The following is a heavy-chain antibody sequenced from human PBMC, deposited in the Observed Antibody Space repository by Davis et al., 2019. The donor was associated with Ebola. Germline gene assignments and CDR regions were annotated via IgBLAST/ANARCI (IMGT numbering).Heavy chain of an antibody. CDR1: GFTFSSYA. CDR3: ARGILDDFWSTYQSYYFDY. J-gene: IGHJ4*02. V-gene: IGHV3-64*01. CDR2: ISSNGGST. Sequence: PGGSLRLSCAASGFTFSSYAMHWVRQAPGEGLEYVSAISSNGGSTYYANSVKGRFTISRDNSKNTLYLQMGSLRAEDMAVYYCARGILDDFWSTYQSYYFDYWGQGTLVTVSS. D-gene: IGHD3-3*01.